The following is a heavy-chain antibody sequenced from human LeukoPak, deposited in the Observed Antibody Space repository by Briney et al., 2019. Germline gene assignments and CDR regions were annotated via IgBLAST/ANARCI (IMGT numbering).Heavy chain of an antibody. J-gene: IGHJ4*02. V-gene: IGHV4-31*03. Sequence: SETLSLTCTVSGGSVSSGGYYWSWIRQHPGKGLEWIGYIYYSGSTYYNPSLKSRVTISVDTSKNQFSLELSSVTAADTAVYYCARGSAAYYDYDYWGQGTLVTVSS. D-gene: IGHD3-3*01. CDR1: GGSVSSGGYY. CDR2: IYYSGST. CDR3: ARGSAAYYDYDY.